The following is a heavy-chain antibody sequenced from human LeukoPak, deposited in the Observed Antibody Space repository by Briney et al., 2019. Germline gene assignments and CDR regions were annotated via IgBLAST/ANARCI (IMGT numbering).Heavy chain of an antibody. D-gene: IGHD6-19*01. J-gene: IGHJ6*02. CDR3: AKLGSGWSKGVYYYYGMDV. V-gene: IGHV3-23*01. Sequence: GGSLRLPCAASGLTFSSYAMSWVRQAPGKGLEWVSAISGSGGSTYYADSVKGRFTISRDNSKNTLYLQMNSLRAEDTAVYYCAKLGSGWSKGVYYYYGMDVWGQGTTVTVSS. CDR2: ISGSGGST. CDR1: GLTFSSYA.